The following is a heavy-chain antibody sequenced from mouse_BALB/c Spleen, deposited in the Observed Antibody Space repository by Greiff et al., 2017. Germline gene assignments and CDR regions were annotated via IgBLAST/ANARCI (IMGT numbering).Heavy chain of an antibody. Sequence: QVQLQQSGPELVKPGASVRISCKASGYTFTSYYIHWVKQRPGQGLEWIGWIYPGNVNTKYNEKFKGKPTLTADKSSSTAYMQLSSLTSEDSAIYYCAIRGLGRDYAMDYWGQGTSVTVSS. CDR1: GYTFTSYY. CDR3: AIRGLGRDYAMDY. V-gene: IGHV1S56*01. CDR2: IYPGNVNT. D-gene: IGHD4-1*01. J-gene: IGHJ4*01.